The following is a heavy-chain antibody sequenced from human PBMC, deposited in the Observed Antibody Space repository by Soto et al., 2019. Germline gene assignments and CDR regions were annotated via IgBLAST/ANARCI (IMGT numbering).Heavy chain of an antibody. Sequence: SVKVPCKASVGTSSSYAISWVRQAPGQGLEWMGGIIPIFGTANYAQKFQGRVTITADESTSTAYMELSSLRSEDTAVYYCARASFPYYYDSSGYPWFDPWGQGALVTVSS. CDR3: ARASFPYYYDSSGYPWFDP. CDR2: IIPIFGTA. J-gene: IGHJ5*02. D-gene: IGHD3-22*01. CDR1: VGTSSSYA. V-gene: IGHV1-69*13.